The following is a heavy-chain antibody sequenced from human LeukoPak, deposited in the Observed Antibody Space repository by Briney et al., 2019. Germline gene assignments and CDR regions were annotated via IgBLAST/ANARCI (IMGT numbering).Heavy chain of an antibody. J-gene: IGHJ4*02. CDR3: AREVPIMVRGVDFDY. D-gene: IGHD3-10*01. Sequence: ASVTVSCKASGYTFTGYYMHWVRQAPGQGLEWMGWINPNSGGTNYAQTFQGRVTMTRDTSISTAYMELSRLRSDDTAVYYCAREVPIMVRGVDFDYWGQGTLVTVSS. CDR1: GYTFTGYY. V-gene: IGHV1-2*02. CDR2: INPNSGGT.